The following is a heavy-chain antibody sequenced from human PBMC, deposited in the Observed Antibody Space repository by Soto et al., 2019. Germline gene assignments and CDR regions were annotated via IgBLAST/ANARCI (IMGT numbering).Heavy chain of an antibody. V-gene: IGHV1-69*13. CDR2: IIPIFGTA. J-gene: IGHJ5*02. CDR1: GGTFSSYA. CDR3: ARDRYCSGGSCYSNWFDP. Sequence: SVKVSCKASGGTFSSYAISWVRQAPGQGLEWMGGIIPIFGTANYAQKFQGRVTITADESTSTAYMELSSLRSEDTAVYYCARDRYCSGGSCYSNWFDPWGQGALVTVSS. D-gene: IGHD2-15*01.